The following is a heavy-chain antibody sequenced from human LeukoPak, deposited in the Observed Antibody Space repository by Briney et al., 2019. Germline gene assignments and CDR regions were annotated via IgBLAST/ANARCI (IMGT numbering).Heavy chain of an antibody. CDR3: ARMGPAAAGIID. CDR2: IYYSGST. D-gene: IGHD6-13*01. CDR1: GGSISSGDYY. Sequence: PSQTLSLTCTVSGGSISSGDYYWRWIRQPPGKGLEWIGYIYYSGSTYYNPSLKSRVTISVDTSKNQFSLKLSSVTAADTAVYYCARMGPAAAGIIDWGQGTLVTVSS. J-gene: IGHJ4*02. V-gene: IGHV4-30-4*01.